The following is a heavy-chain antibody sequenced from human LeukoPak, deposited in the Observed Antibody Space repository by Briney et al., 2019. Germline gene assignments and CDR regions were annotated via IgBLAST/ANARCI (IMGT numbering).Heavy chain of an antibody. Sequence: SETLSLTCTVSGGSISSSPYYWGRIRQPPGKGLEWIGTIYYRGSTYSNPSLNSRVTISLDTSKNQFSLRLRSVTAADTALYYCARHHLSDGILSTFDPWGQGTLVTVSS. V-gene: IGHV4-39*01. CDR1: GGSISSSPYY. D-gene: IGHD2-2*01. CDR2: IYYRGST. J-gene: IGHJ5*02. CDR3: ARHHLSDGILSTFDP.